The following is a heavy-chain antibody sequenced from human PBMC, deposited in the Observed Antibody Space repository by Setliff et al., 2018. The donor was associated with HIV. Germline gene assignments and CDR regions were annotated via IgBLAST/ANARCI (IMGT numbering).Heavy chain of an antibody. CDR2: IYTSGSN. J-gene: IGHJ4*02. V-gene: IGHV4-4*09. CDR1: GGSISSYY. D-gene: IGHD3-10*01. Sequence: SSETLSLTCTVSGGSISSYYWSWIRQPPGKGLGWIGYIYTSGSNNYNPSLKSRVTISVDTSKNQCSLKLYSVTAADTAVYYGARASFGSGIYYWGQGTLVTAPQ. CDR3: ARASFGSGIYY.